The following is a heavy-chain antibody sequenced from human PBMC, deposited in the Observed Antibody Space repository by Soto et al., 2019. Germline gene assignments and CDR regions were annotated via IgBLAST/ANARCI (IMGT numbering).Heavy chain of an antibody. Sequence: QVQLVQSGAEVKKPGASVKVSCKASGYTFTSYAMHWVRQAPGQRLEWMGWINAGNGTTKYSQKFQGRVTITRDTSASTAYMELSSLRSEDTAVYYCAPQLVTWGQGTLVTVSS. CDR1: GYTFTSYA. CDR2: INAGNGTT. J-gene: IGHJ5*02. V-gene: IGHV1-3*01. CDR3: APQLVT. D-gene: IGHD6-13*01.